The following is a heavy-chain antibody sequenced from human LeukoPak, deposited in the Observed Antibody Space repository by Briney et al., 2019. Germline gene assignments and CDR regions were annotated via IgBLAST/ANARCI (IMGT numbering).Heavy chain of an antibody. D-gene: IGHD5-18*01. CDR2: INPDGTTT. CDR1: GFTFSTYW. Sequence: GGSLRLSCAASGFTFSTYWMHWVRQAPGKGLVWVSRINPDGTTTSYADSVKGRFTISRDNAKDTVYLQMNSLRAEDTAAYYCAGRGYSYGYEYWGQGTLVTVSS. CDR3: AGRGYSYGYEY. V-gene: IGHV3-74*01. J-gene: IGHJ4*02.